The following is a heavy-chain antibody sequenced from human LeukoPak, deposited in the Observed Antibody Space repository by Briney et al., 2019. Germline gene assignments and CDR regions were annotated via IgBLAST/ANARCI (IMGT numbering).Heavy chain of an antibody. Sequence: PGGSLRLSCAVSGFTFSSYSMNWVRQAPGKGLEWVSAISGSGGSTYYADSVKGRFTISRDNSKNTLYLQMNSLRAEDTAVYYCAKQSAAVAGIETFDYWGQGTLVTVSS. D-gene: IGHD6-19*01. CDR2: ISGSGGST. V-gene: IGHV3-23*01. CDR1: GFTFSSYS. J-gene: IGHJ4*02. CDR3: AKQSAAVAGIETFDY.